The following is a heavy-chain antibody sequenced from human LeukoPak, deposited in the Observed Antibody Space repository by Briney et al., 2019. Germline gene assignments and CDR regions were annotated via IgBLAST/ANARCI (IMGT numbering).Heavy chain of an antibody. Sequence: GGSLRLSCAASGFTFSSYAMSWVRQAPGKRLEWVSGISGSGGNTYYADSVKGRFTISRDNSKNTLYLQMNSLRAEDTAVYYCANGDGYKYDAFDIWGQGTMVTVSS. J-gene: IGHJ3*02. V-gene: IGHV3-23*01. D-gene: IGHD5-24*01. CDR1: GFTFSSYA. CDR3: ANGDGYKYDAFDI. CDR2: ISGSGGNT.